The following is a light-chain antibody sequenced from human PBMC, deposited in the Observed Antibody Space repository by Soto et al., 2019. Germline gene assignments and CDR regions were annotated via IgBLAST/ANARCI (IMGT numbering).Light chain of an antibody. CDR2: KAS. Sequence: DIQMTQSPSTLSASVGDRVTITCRASQSISTWLAWYQQKPGKAPKLLIYKASNLESEVPSRFSGSGSGTEFTLTISSLQPYDFEAYYCQQYNSSPLTFGGGTKVEIK. V-gene: IGKV1-5*03. CDR1: QSISTW. CDR3: QQYNSSPLT. J-gene: IGKJ4*01.